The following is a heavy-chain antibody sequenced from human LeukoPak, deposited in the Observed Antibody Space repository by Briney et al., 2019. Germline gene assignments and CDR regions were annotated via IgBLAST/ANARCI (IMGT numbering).Heavy chain of an antibody. V-gene: IGHV4-61*02. J-gene: IGHJ4*02. D-gene: IGHD3-22*01. Sequence: SETLSLTCTVSGGSISSGSYYWSWIRQPAGKGLEWIGRIYTSGSTNYNPSLKSRVTISVDTSKSQFSLKLSSVTAADTAVYYCARSYYYDSSGYYPYYFWGQGTLVTVSS. CDR3: ARSYYYDSSGYYPYYF. CDR2: IYTSGST. CDR1: GGSISSGSYY.